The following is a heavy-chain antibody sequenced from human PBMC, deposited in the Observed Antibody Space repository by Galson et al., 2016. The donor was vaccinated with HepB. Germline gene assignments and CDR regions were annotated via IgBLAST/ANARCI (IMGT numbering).Heavy chain of an antibody. CDR1: GGSINYINYY. CDR2: IYSGGAT. J-gene: IGHJ4*02. Sequence: SETLSLTCSVSGGSINYINYYWAWIRQPPGKGLEWVGTIYSGGATYYNPSLKSRVIISVDTSKNQFSLKLTSVTAAATAVYYCARDPLQHSYGLSLFDSWGQGTLVTVSS. V-gene: IGHV4-39*07. CDR3: ARDPLQHSYGLSLFDS. D-gene: IGHD5-18*01.